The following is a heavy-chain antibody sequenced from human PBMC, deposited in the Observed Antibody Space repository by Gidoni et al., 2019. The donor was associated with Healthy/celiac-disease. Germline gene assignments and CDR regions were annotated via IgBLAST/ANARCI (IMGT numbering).Heavy chain of an antibody. CDR1: GGSISSSSYY. J-gene: IGHJ5*02. CDR2: IYYSGST. Sequence: QLQLPESGPGLVTPSETLSLTCTVSGGSISSSSYYWGWIRQPPGKGLEWIGSIYYSGSTYYNPSLKSRVTISVDTSKNQFSLKLSSVTAADTAVYYCARTADTAMVESPFDPWGQGTLVTVSS. D-gene: IGHD5-18*01. V-gene: IGHV4-39*01. CDR3: ARTADTAMVESPFDP.